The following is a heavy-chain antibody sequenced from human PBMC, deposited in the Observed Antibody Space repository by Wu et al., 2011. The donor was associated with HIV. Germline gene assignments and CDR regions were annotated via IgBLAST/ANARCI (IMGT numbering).Heavy chain of an antibody. J-gene: IGHJ5*02. V-gene: IGHV1-69*15. CDR3: ARDRLFGVVFPPPSWFDP. CDR2: IIPIFGTA. D-gene: IGHD3-3*01. CDR1: GGTFSTYA. Sequence: QVQLVQSGAEVKKPGSSVKVSCKASGGTFSTYAISWVRQAPGQGLEWMGRIIPIFGTANYAQKFQGRVTITADESTSTAYMELSSLRSEDTAVYYCARDRLFGVVFPPPSWFDPWGQGTLVTVSS.